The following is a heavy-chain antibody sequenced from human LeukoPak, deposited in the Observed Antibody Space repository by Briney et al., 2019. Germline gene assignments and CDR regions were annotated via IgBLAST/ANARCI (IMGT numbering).Heavy chain of an antibody. CDR2: IYYSGST. V-gene: IGHV4-59*08. CDR1: GGSISSYY. J-gene: IGHJ4*02. CDR3: ARHRGSGTGYHVTGLYYFDY. D-gene: IGHD3-9*01. Sequence: RPSETLSLTFTVSGGSISSYYWSWIRQPPGKGLEWIGYIYYSGSTNYNPSLKSRVTISVDTSKNQFSLKLSSVIAADTAVYYCARHRGSGTGYHVTGLYYFDYWGQGTLVTVSS.